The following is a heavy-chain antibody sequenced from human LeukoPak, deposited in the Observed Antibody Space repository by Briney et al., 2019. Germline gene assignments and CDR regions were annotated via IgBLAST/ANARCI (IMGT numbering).Heavy chain of an antibody. J-gene: IGHJ4*02. D-gene: IGHD3-10*02. CDR2: ISGSGGST. Sequence: GGSLRLSCAASGFTFSSYAMSWVRQAPGKGLEWVSAISGSGGSTYYADSVKGRFTISRDNSKNTLYLQMNSLRAEDTAVYYCARNLETGVVRGYYFDYWGQGTLVTVSS. CDR3: ARNLETGVVRGYYFDY. CDR1: GFTFSSYA. V-gene: IGHV3-23*01.